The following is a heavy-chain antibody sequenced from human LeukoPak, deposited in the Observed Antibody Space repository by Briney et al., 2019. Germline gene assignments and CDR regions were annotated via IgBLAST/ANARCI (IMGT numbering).Heavy chain of an antibody. CDR3: ARGRAIFGVVDAFDI. J-gene: IGHJ3*02. V-gene: IGHV4-34*01. Sequence: PSETLSLACAVYGGSFSGYYWSWIRQPPGKGLEWIGEISHSGSTNYNPSLKSRVTISVDTSKNQFSLKLSSVTAADTAVYYCARGRAIFGVVDAFDIWGQGTMVTVSS. D-gene: IGHD3-3*01. CDR2: ISHSGST. CDR1: GGSFSGYY.